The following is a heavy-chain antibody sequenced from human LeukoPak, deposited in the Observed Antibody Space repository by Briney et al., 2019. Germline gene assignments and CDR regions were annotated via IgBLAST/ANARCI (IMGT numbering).Heavy chain of an antibody. Sequence: GGSLRLSCAASGFTLSSHAIHWVRQAPGKGLEWVALISYDGNIKYYADSVKGRFTISRDNSKNTLSLQMNSLRPEDTAVYYCARAHLSSSSTDYMDVWGKGTTVTVSS. D-gene: IGHD6-6*01. CDR3: ARAHLSSSSTDYMDV. J-gene: IGHJ6*03. V-gene: IGHV3-30*04. CDR1: GFTLSSHA. CDR2: ISYDGNIK.